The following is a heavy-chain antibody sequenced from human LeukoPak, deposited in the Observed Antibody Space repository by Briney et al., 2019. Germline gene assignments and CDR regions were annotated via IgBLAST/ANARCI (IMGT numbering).Heavy chain of an antibody. J-gene: IGHJ6*02. Sequence: ASVKVSCKASGYTFTSYGISWVRQAPGQGHEWMGWISAYNGNTNYAQKLQGRVTMTTDTSTSTAYMELRSLRSDDTAVYYCARDPRNYCSSTSCAYYYYYGMDVWGQGTTVTVSS. CDR2: ISAYNGNT. CDR1: GYTFTSYG. V-gene: IGHV1-18*01. CDR3: ARDPRNYCSSTSCAYYYYYGMDV. D-gene: IGHD2-2*01.